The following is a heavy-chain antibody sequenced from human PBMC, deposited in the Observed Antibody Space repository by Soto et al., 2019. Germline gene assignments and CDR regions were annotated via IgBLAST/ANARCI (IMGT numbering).Heavy chain of an antibody. Sequence: QVQLVQSGAEVKKPGSSVKVSCKASGDTFNFYTINWVRQAPGLGLEWMGRFNPILSFTNSALKFQGRVTLTADKFSVTAYMVLISLECEDTAIYYCSTRFGSGSLAFDFWVRGGLVTGSS. V-gene: IGHV1-69*02. CDR3: STRFGSGSLAFDF. J-gene: IGHJ4*02. CDR1: GDTFNFYT. CDR2: FNPILSFT. D-gene: IGHD3-10*01.